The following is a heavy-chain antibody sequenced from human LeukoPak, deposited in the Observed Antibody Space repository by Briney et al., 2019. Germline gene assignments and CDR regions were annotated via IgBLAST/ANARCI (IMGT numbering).Heavy chain of an antibody. V-gene: IGHV1-2*02. CDR2: IKPNSGGT. CDR1: GYTFTDYY. J-gene: IGHJ4*02. D-gene: IGHD1-20*01. CDR3: AGLPRYNWNEPLDY. Sequence: GASVKVSCKASGYTFTDYYIHWVRQAPGQGLERMGCIKPNSGGTKYAQTFQGRVTMTGDTSINTAYMELSRLTYDDTAVYYCAGLPRYNWNEPLDYWGQGTLVTVSS.